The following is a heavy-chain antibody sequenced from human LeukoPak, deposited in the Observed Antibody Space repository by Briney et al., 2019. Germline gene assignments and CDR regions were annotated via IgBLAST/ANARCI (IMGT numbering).Heavy chain of an antibody. CDR3: AKSSSWYDKSVVD. V-gene: IGHV4-59*01. J-gene: IGHJ4*02. D-gene: IGHD6-13*01. CDR1: GGSISSYY. Sequence: PSETLSLTCTVSGGSISSYYWSWIRQPPGKGLEWIGYIYYSGNTNYNPSLKSRVTISVDTSKNQFSLKLSSVTAADTAVYYCAKSSSWYDKSVVDWGQGTLVTVSS. CDR2: IYYSGNT.